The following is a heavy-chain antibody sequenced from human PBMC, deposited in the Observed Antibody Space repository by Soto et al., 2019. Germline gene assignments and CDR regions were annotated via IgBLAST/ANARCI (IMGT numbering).Heavy chain of an antibody. CDR1: GYTFTSYY. CDR2: INPSGGST. V-gene: IGHV1-46*03. D-gene: IGHD2-15*01. Sequence: ASVKVSCKASGYTFTSYYMHWVRQAPGQGLEWMGIINPSGGSTSYAQKFQGRVTMTRDTSTSTVYMELSSLRSEDTAVYCCATRDGAYCSGGSCYSDDAFDIWGQGTMVTVSS. J-gene: IGHJ3*02. CDR3: ATRDGAYCSGGSCYSDDAFDI.